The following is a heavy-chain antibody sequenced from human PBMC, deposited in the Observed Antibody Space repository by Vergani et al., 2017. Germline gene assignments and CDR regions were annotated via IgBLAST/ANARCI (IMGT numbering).Heavy chain of an antibody. CDR2: IHYSENT. Sequence: QVQLQESGPGLVKSSETLSLTCSVSFVSIRNLYCNWIRQPPGKGLEWIGSIHYSENTNYNPSLKTRLTISVDTSKNQFSLTLTSVTAADTAVYYCASDTHSGQRADRWGQGILVTVTS. V-gene: IGHV4-59*11. J-gene: IGHJ5*02. CDR3: ASDTHSGQRADR. D-gene: IGHD6-19*01. CDR1: FVSIRNLY.